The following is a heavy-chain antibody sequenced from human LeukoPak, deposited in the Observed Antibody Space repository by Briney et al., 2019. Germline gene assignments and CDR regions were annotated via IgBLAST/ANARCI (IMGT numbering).Heavy chain of an antibody. J-gene: IGHJ4*02. CDR2: IYTSGNT. CDR3: AKDRGSVAVAGLYYFDF. D-gene: IGHD6-19*01. CDR1: GFTVSGNY. Sequence: GGSLRLSCAASGFTVSGNYMSWVRQAPGKGPEWVSVIYTSGNTYYADSVKGRFTISRDTSKNTLYVQMNSLRAEDTAVYYCAKDRGSVAVAGLYYFDFWGQGTLVTVSS. V-gene: IGHV3-66*01.